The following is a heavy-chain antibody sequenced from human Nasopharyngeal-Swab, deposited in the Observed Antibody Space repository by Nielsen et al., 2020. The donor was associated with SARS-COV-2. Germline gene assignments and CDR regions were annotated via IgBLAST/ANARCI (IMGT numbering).Heavy chain of an antibody. CDR2: VISSGST. D-gene: IGHD1-26*01. CDR3: ARGDIVGATNVWFDP. J-gene: IGHJ5*02. Sequence: SETLSLTCTVSGGSISSGGYYWSWIRQHPGKGLEWIGYVISSGSTYYSSSLKSLLSISVDTSNNQFSLRLSSVTAAVTGVYYCARGDIVGATNVWFDPWGQGTLVTVSS. V-gene: IGHV4-31*01. CDR1: GGSISSGGYY.